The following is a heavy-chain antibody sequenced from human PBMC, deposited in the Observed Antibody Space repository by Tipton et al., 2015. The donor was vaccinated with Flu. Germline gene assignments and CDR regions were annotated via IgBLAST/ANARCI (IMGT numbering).Heavy chain of an antibody. CDR1: GYTFTSYY. CDR2: INPSGGST. D-gene: IGHD6-19*01. V-gene: IGHV1-46*01. CDR3: ARPSSGWYWYFDL. J-gene: IGHJ2*01. Sequence: QLVQSGAEVKKPGASVKVSCKASGYTFTSYYMHWVRQAPRQGLEWMGIINPSGGSTSYAQKFQGRVTMTRDTSTSTVYMELSSLGSEDPAVYYCARPSSGWYWYFDLWGRGTLVTVSS.